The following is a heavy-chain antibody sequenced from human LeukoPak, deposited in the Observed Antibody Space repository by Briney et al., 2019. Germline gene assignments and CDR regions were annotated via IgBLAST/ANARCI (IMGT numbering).Heavy chain of an antibody. J-gene: IGHJ4*02. D-gene: IGHD3-10*01. CDR1: GGSISSYY. Sequence: PSETLSLTCTVSGGSISSYYWSWIRHPAPKGLEWIGRIYNSGSTNYNTNYNPSLTSRVTMSVDTSKNQFSLKLNSVSAADTAVYFCARAIWYGSGTTAFDYWGQGTLVTVSP. CDR2: IYNSGST. CDR3: ARAIWYGSGTTAFDY. V-gene: IGHV4-4*07.